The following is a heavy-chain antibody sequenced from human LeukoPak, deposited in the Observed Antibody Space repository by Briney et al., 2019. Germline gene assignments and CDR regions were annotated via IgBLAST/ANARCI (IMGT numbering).Heavy chain of an antibody. CDR3: ARSAYNYGYVYFDH. CDR1: GYTCTGCF. J-gene: IGHJ4*02. V-gene: IGHV1-2*02. D-gene: IGHD5-18*01. Sequence: GASVKVSCKASGYTCTGCFIHYVRQAPGQGLEWMGWIDPNSDNIRYSETFKDRVTMTRDTSTNTAYMELSWLRSDDTAVYYCARSAYNYGYVYFDHWGQGTLVIVSS. CDR2: IDPNSDNI.